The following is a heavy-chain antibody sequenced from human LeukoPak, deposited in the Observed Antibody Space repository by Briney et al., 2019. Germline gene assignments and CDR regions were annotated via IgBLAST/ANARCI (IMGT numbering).Heavy chain of an antibody. CDR2: ISSSSYI. CDR1: GFTFSSYS. CDR3: ARGARSGYYLDY. J-gene: IGHJ4*02. V-gene: IGHV3-21*01. D-gene: IGHD3-3*01. Sequence: GGSLRLSCAASGFTFSSYSMNWVRQAPGKGLEWVSSISSSSYIYYADSVKGRFTISRDNAKNSLYLQMNSLRAEDTAVYYCARGARSGYYLDYWGQGTLVTVSS.